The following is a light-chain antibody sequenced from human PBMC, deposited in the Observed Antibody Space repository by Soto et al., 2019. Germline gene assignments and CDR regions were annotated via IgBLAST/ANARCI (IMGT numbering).Light chain of an antibody. CDR3: QQYKNWLTWT. V-gene: IGKV3-15*01. J-gene: IGKJ1*01. CDR1: QSVSSN. Sequence: EIVMTQSPATLSVSPGEIATLSCRASQSVSSNLAWYQQKPGQAPRLLIYGASTRATGIPARFSGSGSGTELTRITGRLQSEDFAINYCQQYKNWLTWTFGQGTKVEIK. CDR2: GAS.